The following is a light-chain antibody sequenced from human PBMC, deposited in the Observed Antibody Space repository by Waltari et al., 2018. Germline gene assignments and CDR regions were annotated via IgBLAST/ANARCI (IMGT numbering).Light chain of an antibody. CDR1: ASNPAAGHH. J-gene: IGLJ2*01. CDR2: GNN. CDR3: QSSDSRLSDGVV. V-gene: IGLV1-40*01. Sequence: QSVLTQPPSVSGTPGQRVTISCTGSASNPAAGHHVNWSQKIPGTAPKLLIFGNNNRPSGVPDRFSGSKSGTSASLAITGLQAEDEGDYYCQSSDSRLSDGVVFGGGTKVTVL.